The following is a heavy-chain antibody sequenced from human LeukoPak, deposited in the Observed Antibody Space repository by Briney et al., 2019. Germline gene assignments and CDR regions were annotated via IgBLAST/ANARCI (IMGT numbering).Heavy chain of an antibody. Sequence: KPSETLSLTCTLSGGSISSTSYYWGWIRQPPGKGLEWIASIYYRGSTYCSPSLKSRVTISVDTSKNQFSLKLSSVTAADTAVYYCARGRPGYCSSTSCYTSDYWGQGTLVTVSS. V-gene: IGHV4-39*01. CDR1: GGSISSTSYY. CDR2: IYYRGST. D-gene: IGHD2-2*02. J-gene: IGHJ4*02. CDR3: ARGRPGYCSSTSCYTSDY.